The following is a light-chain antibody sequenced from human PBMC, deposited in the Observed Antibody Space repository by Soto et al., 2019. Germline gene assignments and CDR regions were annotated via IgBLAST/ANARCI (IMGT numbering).Light chain of an antibody. Sequence: EIVLTQSPATLSLSPGERATLSCGASQSVGINYLAWYQQKPGLAPRLLMYDVSKRFSGTPDRFSGSGSGTDFTLTSTRLEPEDSAVYYCQQFGTALTGGGGPKVEIK. CDR3: QQFGTALT. V-gene: IGKV3D-20*01. CDR1: QSVGINY. J-gene: IGKJ4*01. CDR2: DVS.